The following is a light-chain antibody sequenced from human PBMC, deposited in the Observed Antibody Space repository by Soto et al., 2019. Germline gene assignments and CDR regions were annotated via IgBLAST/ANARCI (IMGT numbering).Light chain of an antibody. CDR1: SSDVGGYNY. CDR2: EVS. J-gene: IGLJ1*01. CDR3: SSYTTSNTYV. Sequence: QSALTQPASVSGYPGQSITISCTGRSSDVGGYNYVSWYQQHPGKAPKFMIYEVSRRPSGVCNRFSGSKPGNTASLTVSGLQAEDEADYYCSSYTTSNTYVFGTGTKVTVL. V-gene: IGLV2-14*01.